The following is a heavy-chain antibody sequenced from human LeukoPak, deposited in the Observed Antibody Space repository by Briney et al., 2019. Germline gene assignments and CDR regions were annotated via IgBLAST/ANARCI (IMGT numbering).Heavy chain of an antibody. CDR1: GFTFGDYA. Sequence: PGGSLRLSCTASGFTFGDYAMSWFRQAPGKGLEWVGFIRSKAYGGTTEYAASVKGRFTISRDDSKSIAYLQMNSLKTEDTAVYYCTRAVYGSGSYYLSYRYYFDYWGQGTLVTDSS. CDR2: IRSKAYGGTT. CDR3: TRAVYGSGSYYLSYRYYFDY. V-gene: IGHV3-49*03. D-gene: IGHD3-10*01. J-gene: IGHJ4*02.